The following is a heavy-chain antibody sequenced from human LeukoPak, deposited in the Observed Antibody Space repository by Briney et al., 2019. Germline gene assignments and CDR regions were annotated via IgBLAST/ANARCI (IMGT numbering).Heavy chain of an antibody. CDR3: AKDARGAAGTVYIGLNWFDP. D-gene: IGHD6-13*01. CDR2: ISGSGGST. V-gene: IGHV3-23*01. Sequence: GGSLRLSCAASGFTFSSYAMSWVRQAPGKGLEWVSAISGSGGSTYYADSVKGRFTISRDNSKNTLYLQMNSLRAEDTAVYYCAKDARGAAGTVYIGLNWFDPWGQGTLVTVSS. J-gene: IGHJ5*02. CDR1: GFTFSSYA.